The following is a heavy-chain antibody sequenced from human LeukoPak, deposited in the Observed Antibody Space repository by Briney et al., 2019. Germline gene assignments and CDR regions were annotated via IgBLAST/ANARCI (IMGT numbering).Heavy chain of an antibody. J-gene: IGHJ6*02. CDR2: IYYSGST. CDR1: GGSINSGNYY. Sequence: KPSQTLSLTCTVSGGSINSGNYYWSWIRQPPGKGLEWIGYIYYSGSTNYNPSLKSRVTISVDTSKNQFSLKLSSVTAADTAVYYCARTTVTPPDYYYYGMDVWGQGTTVTVSS. CDR3: ARTTVTPPDYYYYGMDV. D-gene: IGHD4-17*01. V-gene: IGHV4-61*01.